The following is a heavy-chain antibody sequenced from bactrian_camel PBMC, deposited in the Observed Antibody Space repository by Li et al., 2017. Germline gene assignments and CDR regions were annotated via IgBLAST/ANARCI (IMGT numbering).Heavy chain of an antibody. CDR2: IDALDRI. V-gene: IGHV3S53*01. Sequence: HVQLVESGGGSVQAGGSLKLSCAISGTSISRRCMGWFRQAPGKEREGVAVIDALDRIGYADSVQGRFTISRDNAKNTLYLQMNSLKTEDTAMYYCAKDLGWPEWSYPNWGQGTQVTVS. J-gene: IGHJ4*01. D-gene: IGHD2*01. CDR1: GTSISRRC. CDR3: AKDLGWPEWSYPN.